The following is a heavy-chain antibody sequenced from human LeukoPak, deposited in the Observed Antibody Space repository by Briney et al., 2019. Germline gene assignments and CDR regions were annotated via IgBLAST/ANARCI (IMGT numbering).Heavy chain of an antibody. Sequence: SETLSLTCTVSGGSISSYYWSWIRQPPGKGLEWIGYIYYSGSTNYNPSLKSRVTMSVDTSKNQFSLKLSSVTAADTAVYYCARGGQWLPDWYFDLWGRGTLVTVSS. J-gene: IGHJ2*01. CDR3: ARGGQWLPDWYFDL. CDR2: IYYSGST. D-gene: IGHD6-19*01. CDR1: GGSISSYY. V-gene: IGHV4-59*12.